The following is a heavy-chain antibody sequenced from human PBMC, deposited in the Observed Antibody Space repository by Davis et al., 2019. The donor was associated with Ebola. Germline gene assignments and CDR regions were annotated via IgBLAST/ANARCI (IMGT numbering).Heavy chain of an antibody. CDR1: GFTFSSYW. CDR2: IKQDGREK. J-gene: IGHJ6*02. CDR3: ARGPHGSGSYSDLYYYYGMDV. V-gene: IGHV3-7*03. Sequence: GGSLRLSCAASGFTFSSYWMSWVRQAPGKGLEWVANIKQDGREKYYVDSVKGRFTISRDNAKNSLYLQMNSLRAEDTAVYYCARGPHGSGSYSDLYYYYGMDVWGQGTTVTVSS. D-gene: IGHD3-10*01.